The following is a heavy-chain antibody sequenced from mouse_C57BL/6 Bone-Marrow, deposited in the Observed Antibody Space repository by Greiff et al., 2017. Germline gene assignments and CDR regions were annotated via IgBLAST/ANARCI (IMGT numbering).Heavy chain of an antibody. CDR2: IPPSIGRT. CDR3: ASGYYGNYHLYFDV. CDR1: DSAVFPIAY. J-gene: IGHJ1*03. V-gene: IGHV15-2*01. D-gene: IGHD2-1*01. Sequence: VQLQQSGSELRSPGSSVKLSCKDFDSAVFPIAYMCWVRQQAGHGFEWSGGIPPSIGRTIYGEKFEDKATLAADTLSNTAYLQLNSLTSEDSAIYYCASGYYGNYHLYFDVWGTGTTVTVSS.